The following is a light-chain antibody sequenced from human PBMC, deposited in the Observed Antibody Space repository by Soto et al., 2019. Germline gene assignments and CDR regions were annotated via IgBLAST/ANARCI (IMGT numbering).Light chain of an antibody. V-gene: IGLV1-47*01. CDR2: RNS. J-gene: IGLJ1*01. CDR1: ASTIGRNY. CDR3: AAWDDNLSGLYV. Sequence: QSVLTQSPSASGTPGQRVTISCSGSASTIGRNYVYWYQQLPGTAPKLLIYRNSQRPSGVPDRFSGSKSGTSASLAISGLRSEDEADYYCAAWDDNLSGLYVFGAVTKVTDL.